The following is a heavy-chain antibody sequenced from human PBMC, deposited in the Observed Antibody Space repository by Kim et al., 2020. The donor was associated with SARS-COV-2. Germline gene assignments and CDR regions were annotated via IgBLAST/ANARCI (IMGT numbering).Heavy chain of an antibody. Sequence: GGSLRLSCAASGFTFSSYAMTWVRQAPGKGLEWVSTFHRSAAETYYADSVKGRFTISRDNSKNTLYLQMNSLRADDTAVYYCAKGVSARWFPFEYWGQGT. D-gene: IGHD2-15*01. CDR3: AKGVSARWFPFEY. V-gene: IGHV3-23*01. J-gene: IGHJ4*02. CDR2: FHRSAAET. CDR1: GFTFSSYA.